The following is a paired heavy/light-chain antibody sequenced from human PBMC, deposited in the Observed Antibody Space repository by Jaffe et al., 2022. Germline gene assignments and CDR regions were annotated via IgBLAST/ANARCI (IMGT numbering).Heavy chain of an antibody. Sequence: EVQLVESGGGLVQPGGSLRLSCAASGFAFSAYSMNWARQAPGKGLEWISHMSPDSNPIHNAYADSLKGRLTISRDNAKNSLYLQMDRLRAEDTAVYYCVRDNDWAFDVWGQGTMVTVSS. V-gene: IGHV3-48*01. CDR1: GFAFSAYS. D-gene: IGHD3-3*01. CDR3: VRDNDWAFDV. J-gene: IGHJ3*01. CDR2: MSPDSNPI.
Light chain of an antibody. Sequence: QSALTQPPSVSGSPGQSVTISCTGTSSDVGSYNHVSWYQQTPGTAPKLMIYEVSNRPSGVPDRFSGSKSGSTASLTISGLQAEDEADYYCSSYKGSSTWVFGGGTTLTVL. V-gene: IGLV2-18*02. J-gene: IGLJ3*02. CDR1: SSDVGSYNH. CDR2: EVS. CDR3: SSYKGSSTWV.